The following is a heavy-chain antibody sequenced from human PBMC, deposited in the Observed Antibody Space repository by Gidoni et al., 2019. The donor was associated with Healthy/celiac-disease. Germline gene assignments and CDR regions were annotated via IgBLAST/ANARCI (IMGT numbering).Heavy chain of an antibody. CDR3: VVVPAAVKYFDY. D-gene: IGHD2-2*01. CDR2: ISGSGGST. CDR1: GFTFSRYA. J-gene: IGHJ4*02. V-gene: IGHV3-23*01. Sequence: EVQLLESGGGLVQPGGSLSLFCAASGFTFSRYAMSWVRQASGKGLEWVSAISGSGGSTYYADSVKGRFTISRDNSKNTLYLQMNSLRAEDTAVYYYVVVPAAVKYFDYWGQGTLVTVSS.